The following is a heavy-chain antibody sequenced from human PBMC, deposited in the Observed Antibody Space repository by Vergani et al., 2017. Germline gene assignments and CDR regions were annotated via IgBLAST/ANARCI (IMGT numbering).Heavy chain of an antibody. CDR2: INTGNGNT. CDR3: ATSTVTTARNAFDI. J-gene: IGHJ3*02. V-gene: IGHV1-3*04. CDR1: GGTFSSYA. Sequence: QVQLVQSGAEVKKPGSSVKVSCKASGGTFSSYAMHLVRQAPGQRLEWMGWINTGNGNTKYSQKFQGRVTITRDTSASTAYMELSSLRAEDTAVYYCATSTVTTARNAFDIWGQGTMVTVSA. D-gene: IGHD4-17*01.